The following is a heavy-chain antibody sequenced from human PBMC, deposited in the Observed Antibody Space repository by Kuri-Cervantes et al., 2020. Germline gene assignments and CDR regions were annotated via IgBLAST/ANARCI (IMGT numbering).Heavy chain of an antibody. J-gene: IGHJ6*02. CDR1: GFTFDDYA. CDR3: AKAPERNYYYGMDV. CDR2: ISWNSGSI. Sequence: LSLTCAASGFTFDDYAMHWVRQAPGKGLEWVSGISWNSGSIGYADSVKGRFTISRDNAKNSLYLQMNSLRAEDTALYYCAKAPERNYYYGMDVWGQGTTVTVSS. V-gene: IGHV3-9*01.